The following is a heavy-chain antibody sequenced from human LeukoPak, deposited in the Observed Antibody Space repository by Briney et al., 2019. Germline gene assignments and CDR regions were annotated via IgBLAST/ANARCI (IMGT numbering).Heavy chain of an antibody. CDR3: ARHAIVVVPAAIIGGDGYYYGMDV. J-gene: IGHJ6*02. D-gene: IGHD2-2*02. CDR2: IYYSGST. CDR1: GGSISSGDYY. V-gene: IGHV4-30-4*01. Sequence: PSETLSLTCTVSGGSISSGDYYWSWIRQPPGKGLEWIGYIYYSGSTYYNPSLKSRVTISVDTSKNQFSLKLSSVTAADTAVYYCARHAIVVVPAAIIGGDGYYYGMDVWGQGTTVTVS.